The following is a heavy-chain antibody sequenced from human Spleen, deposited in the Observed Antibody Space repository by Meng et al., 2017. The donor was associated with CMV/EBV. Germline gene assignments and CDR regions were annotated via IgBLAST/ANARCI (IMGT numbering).Heavy chain of an antibody. CDR1: GFTFTSYA. D-gene: IGHD3-3*01. CDR3: ARAKDDFWSGFDY. CDR2: IKHDGSAE. J-gene: IGHJ4*02. V-gene: IGHV3-7*01. Sequence: GGSLRLSCAVSGFTFTSYAMSWVRQAPGKGLEWVASIKHDGSAEFYVDSVKGRFIVSKDQTRNSLFLQMNNLRAEDTALYYCARAKDDFWSGFDYWGQGTLVTVSS.